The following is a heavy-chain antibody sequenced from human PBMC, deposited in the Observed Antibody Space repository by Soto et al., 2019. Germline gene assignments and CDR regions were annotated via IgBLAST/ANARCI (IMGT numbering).Heavy chain of an antibody. CDR1: GFTFSNYW. CDR2: ITTDGSTT. Sequence: EVQLVESGGGLVQPGGSLRLSCAASGFTFSNYWMHWVRQAPGKGPVWVSRITTDGSTTNYADSVKGRFTISRDNAKNTLYLQTNSLGAEDTVVYYCSRDLGGYASHLGLGSLVTVS. D-gene: IGHD3-16*01. CDR3: SRDLGGYASH. J-gene: IGHJ4*02. V-gene: IGHV3-74*01.